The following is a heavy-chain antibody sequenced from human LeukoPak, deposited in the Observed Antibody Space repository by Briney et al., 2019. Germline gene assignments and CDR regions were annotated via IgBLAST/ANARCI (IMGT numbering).Heavy chain of an antibody. V-gene: IGHV3-30*02. D-gene: IGHD2-2*01. CDR1: GFTVSGNY. Sequence: PGGSLRLSCAASGFTVSGNYMSWVRQAPGKGLEWVAFIRYDGSNKYYADSVKGRFTISRDNSKNTLYLQMNSLRAEDTAVYYCAKDLGLLGYCSSTSCGVDYWGQGTLVTVSS. J-gene: IGHJ4*02. CDR3: AKDLGLLGYCSSTSCGVDY. CDR2: IRYDGSNK.